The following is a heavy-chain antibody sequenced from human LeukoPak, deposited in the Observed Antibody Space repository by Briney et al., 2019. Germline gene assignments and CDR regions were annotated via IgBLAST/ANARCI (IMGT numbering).Heavy chain of an antibody. D-gene: IGHD3-22*01. CDR3: DRSGYYYDTSGYFPTSDY. CDR1: GGSISSGGYS. V-gene: IGHV4-30-4*07. CDR2: IDYSGST. Sequence: PSETLSLTCAVSGGSISSGGYSWSWIRQPPGKGLEWIGHIDYSGSTYYNPSLKSRVSISVDTSKNHFSLRLSSVTAADTAVYYCDRSGYYYDTSGYFPTSDYWGQGTLVIVSS. J-gene: IGHJ4*02.